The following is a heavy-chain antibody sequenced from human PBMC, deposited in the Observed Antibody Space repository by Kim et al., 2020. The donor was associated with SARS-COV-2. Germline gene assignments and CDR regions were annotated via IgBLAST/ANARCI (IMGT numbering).Heavy chain of an antibody. Sequence: ASVKVSCKASGYTFTSYAMHWVRQAPGQRLEWMGWINAGNGNTKYSQKFQGRVTITRDTSASTAYMELSSLRSEDTAVYYCARDSDLWFGGQGAFDIWGQGTMVTVSS. CDR2: INAGNGNT. CDR3: ARDSDLWFGGQGAFDI. J-gene: IGHJ3*02. D-gene: IGHD3-10*01. CDR1: GYTFTSYA. V-gene: IGHV1-3*01.